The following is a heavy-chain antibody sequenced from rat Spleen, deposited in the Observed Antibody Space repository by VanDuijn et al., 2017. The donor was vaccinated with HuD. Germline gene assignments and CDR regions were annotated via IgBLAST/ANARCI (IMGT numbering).Heavy chain of an antibody. V-gene: IGHV5S13*01. J-gene: IGHJ4*01. CDR1: GFTYSNYV. D-gene: IGHD1-9*01. Sequence: EVQLVESGGGLVQPGRSLKLSCAASGFTYSNYVMAWVRQAPTKGLEWVASISTGGGNTYYRDSVKGRFTISRDNAKNTLYLQMDSLRAEDTATYYCAKDKGMGIWYVMDAWGQGASVTVSS. CDR3: AKDKGMGIWYVMDA. CDR2: ISTGGGNT.